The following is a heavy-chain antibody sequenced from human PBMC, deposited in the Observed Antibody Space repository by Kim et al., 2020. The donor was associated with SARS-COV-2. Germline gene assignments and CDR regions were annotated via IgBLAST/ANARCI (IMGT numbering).Heavy chain of an antibody. CDR3: ARDMVAARPRLYYYYGMDV. Sequence: SVKVSCKASGGTFSSYAISWVRQAPGQGLEWMGRIIPILGIANYAQKFQGRVTITADKSTSTAYMELSSLRSEDTAVYYCARDMVAARPRLYYYYGMDVWGQGNTVTVSS. CDR2: IIPILGIA. J-gene: IGHJ6*02. D-gene: IGHD6-6*01. V-gene: IGHV1-69*04. CDR1: GGTFSSYA.